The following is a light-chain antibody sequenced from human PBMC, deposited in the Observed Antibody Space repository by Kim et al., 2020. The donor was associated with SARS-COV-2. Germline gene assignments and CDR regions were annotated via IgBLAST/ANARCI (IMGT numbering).Light chain of an antibody. CDR2: DAS. Sequence: PGARATLSCRASQSVSTYLAWYQQKPGQAPRLIIYDASNRATGIPDRFSGSGSGTDFTLTISSLESEDFAVYYCQQRSNWPPALTFGGGTKVDIK. J-gene: IGKJ4*01. CDR3: QQRSNWPPALT. CDR1: QSVSTY. V-gene: IGKV3-11*01.